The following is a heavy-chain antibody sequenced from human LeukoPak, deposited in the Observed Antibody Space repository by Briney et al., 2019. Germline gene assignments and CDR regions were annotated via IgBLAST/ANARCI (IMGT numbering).Heavy chain of an antibody. CDR1: GYTFTGFY. CDR3: AREHSDLSFDY. D-gene: IGHD5-18*01. V-gene: IGHV1-2*04. J-gene: IGHJ4*02. CDR2: INPNSGGT. Sequence: ASVKVSCKASGYTFTGFYMHWVRQAPGQGLEWMGWINPNSGGTNYAQKFQGWVTMTRDTSISTAYMELSRLRSDDTAVYYCAREHSDLSFDYWGQGTLVTVSS.